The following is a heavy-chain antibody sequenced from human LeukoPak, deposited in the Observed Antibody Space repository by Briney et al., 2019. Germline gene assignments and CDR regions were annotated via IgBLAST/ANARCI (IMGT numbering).Heavy chain of an antibody. CDR1: GYTFTSYG. Sequence: GASVKVSCKASGYTFTSYGISWVRQAPGQGLEWMGWISAYNGNTNYAQKLQGRVTMTTDTSTSTAYMELRSLRSDDTAVYYCVRETYCSSTSCYDYWGQGTLVTVSS. CDR2: ISAYNGNT. J-gene: IGHJ4*02. V-gene: IGHV1-18*01. D-gene: IGHD2-2*01. CDR3: VRETYCSSTSCYDY.